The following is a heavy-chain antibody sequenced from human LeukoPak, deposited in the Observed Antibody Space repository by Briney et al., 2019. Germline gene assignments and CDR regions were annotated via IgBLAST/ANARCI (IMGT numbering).Heavy chain of an antibody. J-gene: IGHJ6*03. CDR3: ARGGLTMVRGVISPGAYYMDV. CDR1: GYTFTSYG. CDR2: ISAYNGNT. V-gene: IGHV1-18*01. Sequence: GASVKVSCKASGYTFTSYGISWVRPAPGQGLEWMGWISAYNGNTNYAQKLQGRVTMTTDTSTSTAYMELRSLRSDDTAVYYCARGGLTMVRGVISPGAYYMDVWGKGTTVTVSS. D-gene: IGHD3-10*01.